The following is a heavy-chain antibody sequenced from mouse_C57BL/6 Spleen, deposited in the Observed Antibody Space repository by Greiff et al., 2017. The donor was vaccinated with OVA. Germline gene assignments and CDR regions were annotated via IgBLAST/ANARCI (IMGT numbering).Heavy chain of an antibody. V-gene: IGHV1-26*01. CDR3: ARGGYSNYVGSYFDC. CDR1: GYTFTDYY. Sequence: EVQLQQSGPELVKPGASVKISCKASGYTFTDYYMNWVKQSHGKSLEWIGDINPNNGGTSYNQKFKGKATLTVDKSSSTAYMELRSLTSEDSAVYYCARGGYSNYVGSYFDCWGQGTTLTVSS. CDR2: INPNNGGT. J-gene: IGHJ2*01. D-gene: IGHD2-5*01.